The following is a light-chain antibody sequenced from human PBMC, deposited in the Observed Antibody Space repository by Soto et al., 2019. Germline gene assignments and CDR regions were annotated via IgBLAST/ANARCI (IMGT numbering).Light chain of an antibody. CDR3: MQSTQLPPT. V-gene: IGKV4-1*01. Sequence: IVMTQSPDSLAVSLGERATINCKSSHIFLFRSNNKNYLAWYQQKPGQPPKLLIYWASTRESGVPDRFSGSGSGTDFTLEISRVETDDVGIYYCMQSTQLPPTFGQGTRLEI. CDR2: WAS. CDR1: HIFLFRSNNKNY. J-gene: IGKJ5*01.